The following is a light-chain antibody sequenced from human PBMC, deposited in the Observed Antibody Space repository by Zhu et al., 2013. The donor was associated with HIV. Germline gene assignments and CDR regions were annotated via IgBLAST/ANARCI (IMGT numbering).Light chain of an antibody. CDR2: KAS. Sequence: DIQMTQSPSTLSASAGDRVTFTCRASQNINRWLAWYQQKPGKAPKLLIHKASTLQSGVPSRFSGSGSGTEFTLTISSLQPDDFATYYCQQYDTYPGTFGQGTKVEIK. CDR1: QNINRW. J-gene: IGKJ1*01. CDR3: QQYDTYPGT. V-gene: IGKV1-5*03.